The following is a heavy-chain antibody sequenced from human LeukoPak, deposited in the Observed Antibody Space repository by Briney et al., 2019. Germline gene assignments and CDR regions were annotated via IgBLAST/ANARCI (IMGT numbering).Heavy chain of an antibody. CDR2: IYYSGST. V-gene: IGHV4-39*01. CDR1: GDSISYSSYY. Sequence: SETLSLTCIVSGDSISYSSYYWGWIRQPPGKGLEWIGSIYYSGSTYYNPSLQSRVTISGDTSKNQFSLKLSSVTAADTAVYYCARTSYYNYDTDVWSQGTTVTVSS. J-gene: IGHJ6*02. CDR3: ARTSYYNYDTDV.